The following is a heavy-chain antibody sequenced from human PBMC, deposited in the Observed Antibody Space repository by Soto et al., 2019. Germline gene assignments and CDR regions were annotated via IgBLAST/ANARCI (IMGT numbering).Heavy chain of an antibody. J-gene: IGHJ4*02. Sequence: SETLSLTCAVYGGSFSGYYWSWIRQPPGKGLEWIGEINHSGSTNYNPSLKSRVTISVDTSKNQFSLKLSSVTAADTAVYYCAGGRSYSRGTYFDYWGQGTLVTVS. CDR1: GGSFSGYY. D-gene: IGHD6-13*01. CDR2: INHSGST. CDR3: AGGRSYSRGTYFDY. V-gene: IGHV4-34*01.